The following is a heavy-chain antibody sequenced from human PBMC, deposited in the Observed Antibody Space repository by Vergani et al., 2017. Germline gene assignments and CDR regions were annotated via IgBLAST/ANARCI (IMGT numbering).Heavy chain of an antibody. D-gene: IGHD4-17*01. Sequence: QVQLQESGPGLVKPSETLSLTCTVSGGSISSYYWSWIRQPAGKGLEWIGRIYTSGSTNYNPSLKSRVTMSVDTSKNQFSLKLISVTAADTAVYYCARDLLDYGDYLYAFDIWGQGTMVTVSS. CDR2: IYTSGST. CDR3: ARDLLDYGDYLYAFDI. J-gene: IGHJ3*02. V-gene: IGHV4-4*07. CDR1: GGSISSYY.